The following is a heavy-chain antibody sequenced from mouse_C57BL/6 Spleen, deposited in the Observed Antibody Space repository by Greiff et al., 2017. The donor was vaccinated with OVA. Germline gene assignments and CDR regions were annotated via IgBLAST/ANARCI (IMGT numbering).Heavy chain of an antibody. Sequence: QVQLKESGPELVKPGASVKISCKASGYAFSSSWMNWVKQRPGKGLEWIGRIYPGDGDTNYNGKFKGKATLTADKSSSTAYMQLSSLTSEDSAVYFCARGDGNSLFDYWGQGTTLTVSS. D-gene: IGHD2-1*01. CDR3: ARGDGNSLFDY. V-gene: IGHV1-82*01. CDR2: IYPGDGDT. J-gene: IGHJ2*01. CDR1: GYAFSSSW.